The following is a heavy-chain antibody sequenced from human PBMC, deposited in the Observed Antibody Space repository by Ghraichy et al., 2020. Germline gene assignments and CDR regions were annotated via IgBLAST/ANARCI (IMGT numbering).Heavy chain of an antibody. V-gene: IGHV4-59*01. CDR2: IYYSGST. J-gene: IGHJ4*02. CDR3: ARGSYGGYFDY. D-gene: IGHD3-16*01. CDR1: GGSISSYY. Sequence: SETLTLTCTVSGGSISSYYWSWIRQPPGKGLEWIGYIYYSGSTNYNPSLKSRVTISVDTSKNQFSLKLSSVTAADTAVYYCARGSYGGYFDYWGKGTLVTVSS.